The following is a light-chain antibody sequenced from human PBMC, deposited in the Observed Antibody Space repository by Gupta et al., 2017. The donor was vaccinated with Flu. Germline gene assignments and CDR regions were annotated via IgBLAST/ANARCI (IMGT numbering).Light chain of an antibody. V-gene: IGKV1-39*01. CDR1: QNIGTY. Sequence: DIHMTQSPSSLSASVGDRITLTFRASQNIGTYMNWYQQKPGKAPKLLIYSAYRVKSGVPSSFSGSGCGTDFTLTISGLPPEDFANYSCQQRSGAPPTFGHGTKVDVK. J-gene: IGKJ3*01. CDR2: SAY. CDR3: QQRSGAPPT.